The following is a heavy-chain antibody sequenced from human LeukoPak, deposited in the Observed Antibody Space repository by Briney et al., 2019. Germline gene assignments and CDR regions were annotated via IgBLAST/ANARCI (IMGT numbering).Heavy chain of an antibody. J-gene: IGHJ4*02. D-gene: IGHD2-21*02. CDR1: GFTFSSYA. V-gene: IGHV3-48*04. CDR3: ARTARLLDY. CDR2: ISNSGGTT. Sequence: GGSLRLSCAASGFTFSSYAMHWVRQAPGKGLEWLSYISNSGGTTNYADSVKGRFTVSRDNAKNSLFLQMNSLRAEDTAVYYCARTARLLDYWGQGTLVTVSS.